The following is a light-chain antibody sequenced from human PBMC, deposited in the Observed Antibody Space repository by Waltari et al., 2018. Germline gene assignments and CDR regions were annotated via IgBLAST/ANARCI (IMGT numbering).Light chain of an antibody. Sequence: QSALTQPPSASGSPGQSVTISCTGTSSDVGAYNYVSWYQQHPDKAPQLMIFEVSQRPSGVPDRFSGPKSGNTASLTVSGLQAEDEADYYCFSYAGSNNLVFGGGTKLTVL. CDR3: FSYAGSNNLV. CDR1: SSDVGAYNY. V-gene: IGLV2-8*01. J-gene: IGLJ2*01. CDR2: EVS.